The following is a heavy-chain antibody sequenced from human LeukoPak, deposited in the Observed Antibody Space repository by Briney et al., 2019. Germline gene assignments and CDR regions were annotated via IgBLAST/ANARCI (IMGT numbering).Heavy chain of an antibody. J-gene: IGHJ4*02. D-gene: IGHD5-12*01. CDR1: GFTFSSYS. CDR3: ARVPPTIRGLASDY. Sequence: GGSLRLSCAASGFTFSSYSMNWVRQAPGKGLEWVSSISSSSSYIYYADSVKGRFTISRDNAKNSLYLQMNSLRAEDTAVYYCARVPPTIRGLASDYWGQGTLVTVSS. V-gene: IGHV3-21*01. CDR2: ISSSSSYI.